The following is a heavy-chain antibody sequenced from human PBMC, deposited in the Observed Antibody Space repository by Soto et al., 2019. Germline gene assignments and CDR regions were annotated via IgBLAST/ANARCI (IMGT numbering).Heavy chain of an antibody. CDR1: GYNFHSYG. J-gene: IGHJ4*02. V-gene: IGHV1-18*01. Sequence: QVQLVQSGAEVKKPGASVKVSCRASGYNFHSYGITWGRQAPGQGLEWLGWISAYNGETHSGQMLQVRGSLTIDISTSIADMELRSLRSDATAVYFCAGDLEESGAVWTCGGLDWGQGTRVTVSS. CDR3: AGDLEESGAVWTCGGLD. D-gene: IGHD2-21*01. CDR2: ISAYNGET.